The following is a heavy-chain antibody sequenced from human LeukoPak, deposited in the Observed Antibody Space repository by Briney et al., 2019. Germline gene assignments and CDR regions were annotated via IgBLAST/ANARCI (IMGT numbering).Heavy chain of an antibody. Sequence: GGSLRLSCAASGFTFSSYGMHWVRQAPGKGLEWVAFIRYDGSNKYYADSVKGRFTISRDNSKNTLYLQMNSLRAEDTAVYYCAVIAAAGTHNDAFDIWGQGTMVTVSS. CDR1: GFTFSSYG. CDR2: IRYDGSNK. V-gene: IGHV3-30*02. J-gene: IGHJ3*02. D-gene: IGHD6-13*01. CDR3: AVIAAAGTHNDAFDI.